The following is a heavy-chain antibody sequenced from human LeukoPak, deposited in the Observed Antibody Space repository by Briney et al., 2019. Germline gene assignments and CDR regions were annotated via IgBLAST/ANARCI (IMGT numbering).Heavy chain of an antibody. D-gene: IGHD6-19*01. Sequence: VGSLRLSCIASGFTLSSYGMHWVRQAPGKGLWWVAVIWFDGSNKYYADSVKGRLTISRDNSKSTLYLQMNSLRAEDTAVYYCAKAVAATGHYYFGMDVWGQGTTVTVSS. CDR1: GFTLSSYG. V-gene: IGHV3-33*06. J-gene: IGHJ6*02. CDR3: AKAVAATGHYYFGMDV. CDR2: IWFDGSNK.